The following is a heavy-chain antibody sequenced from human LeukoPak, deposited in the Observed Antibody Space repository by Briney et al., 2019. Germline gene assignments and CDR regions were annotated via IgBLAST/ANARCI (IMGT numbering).Heavy chain of an antibody. V-gene: IGHV4-61*02. Sequence: SETLSLTCTGSGGSISSSSYYWSWIRQPAGKGLEWIGRIYTRGSTNYNPSLKSRVTISVDTSKNQFSLKLSSVTAADTAVYYCARELYGDYHFDYWGQGTLVTVSS. J-gene: IGHJ4*02. D-gene: IGHD4-17*01. CDR2: IYTRGST. CDR1: GGSISSSSYY. CDR3: ARELYGDYHFDY.